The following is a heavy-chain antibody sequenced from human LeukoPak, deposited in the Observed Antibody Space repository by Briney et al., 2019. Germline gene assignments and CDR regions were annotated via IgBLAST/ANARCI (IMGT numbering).Heavy chain of an antibody. CDR3: AKYVSARGPPYALAV. D-gene: IGHD2/OR15-2a*01. J-gene: IGHJ6*02. Sequence: GGSLRLSCAASGFTFSNYAMQWVRQAPGKGLEWVSGISASGGNTWYADSVKGRFTISRDNSKNTLYLQMNSLRAEDTAVYYCAKYVSARGPPYALAVWGQGTTVTVSS. V-gene: IGHV3-23*01. CDR1: GFTFSNYA. CDR2: ISASGGNT.